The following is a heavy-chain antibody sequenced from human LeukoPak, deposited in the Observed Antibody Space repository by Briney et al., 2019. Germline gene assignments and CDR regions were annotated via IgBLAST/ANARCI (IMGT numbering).Heavy chain of an antibody. Sequence: PGGSLRLSCAASGFTFSSYWMSCVRQAPGKGLEWVANIKQDGSEKYYVDSVKGRFTISRDNAKNSLYLQMNSLRAEDTAVYYCARDSQEVVIPAAPGYWGQGTLVTVSS. CDR1: GFTFSSYW. D-gene: IGHD2-2*01. CDR2: IKQDGSEK. V-gene: IGHV3-7*01. J-gene: IGHJ4*02. CDR3: ARDSQEVVIPAAPGY.